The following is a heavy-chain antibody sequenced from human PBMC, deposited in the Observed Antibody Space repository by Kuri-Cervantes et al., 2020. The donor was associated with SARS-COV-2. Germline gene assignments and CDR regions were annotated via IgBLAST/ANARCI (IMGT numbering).Heavy chain of an antibody. D-gene: IGHD3-3*01. Sequence: ASVKVSCKASGYTFTSYGISWVRQAPGQGLEWMGWISAYNGNTNYAQKLQGRVTMTTDTSTSTAYMELRSLRSDDTAVYYCARVREADYDFWSGYAYWYFDLWGRGTLVTVS. CDR1: GYTFTSYG. CDR2: ISAYNGNT. V-gene: IGHV1-18*01. J-gene: IGHJ2*01. CDR3: ARVREADYDFWSGYAYWYFDL.